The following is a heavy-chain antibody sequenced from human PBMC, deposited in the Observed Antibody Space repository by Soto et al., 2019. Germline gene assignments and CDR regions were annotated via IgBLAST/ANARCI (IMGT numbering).Heavy chain of an antibody. CDR2: IYWDDDN. J-gene: IGHJ5*02. CDR3: AHYVSASPAGWFDP. V-gene: IGHV2-5*02. D-gene: IGHD3-10*01. Sequence: QITLKESGPALVKPTQTLTLTCTFSGFSLSTSGEAVGWIRQPPGEALEWLALIYWDDDNRYNPTLKTRLTTTKDTSKTQVVLTLTNMDPVDTATYYCAHYVSASPAGWFDPWGQGILVTVSS. CDR1: GFSLSTSGEA.